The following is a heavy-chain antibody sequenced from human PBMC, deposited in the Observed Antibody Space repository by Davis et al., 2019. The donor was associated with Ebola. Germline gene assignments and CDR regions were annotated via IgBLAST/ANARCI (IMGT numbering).Heavy chain of an antibody. J-gene: IGHJ3*01. D-gene: IGHD1-26*01. Sequence: ASVKVSCKVSGYILTELSIHWVRQSPGQGLEWMGNFDPQNNDIIYAHKFEDRVTMTEDTTTHTAYMELSSLRSDDSAVYYCAAGGSRGGFDVWGQGTMVTVS. CDR2: FDPQNNDI. V-gene: IGHV1-24*01. CDR3: AAGGSRGGFDV. CDR1: GYILTELS.